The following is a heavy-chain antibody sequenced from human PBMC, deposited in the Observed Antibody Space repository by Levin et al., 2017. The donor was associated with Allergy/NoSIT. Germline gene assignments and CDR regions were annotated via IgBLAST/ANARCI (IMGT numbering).Heavy chain of an antibody. CDR3: ARDYHLSGGMARDYFYYMDV. D-gene: IGHD3-10*01. CDR2: ISYSGTT. CDR1: GDFISSYY. Sequence: SETLSLTCTVSGDFISSYYWSWVRQPPGKGLEWIGYISYSGTTNYSPSLKSRVTISVQTSRNQFDLKLNSVTAADTAVYYCARDYHLSGGMARDYFYYMDVWGKGTTVTVSS. V-gene: IGHV4-59*01. J-gene: IGHJ6*03.